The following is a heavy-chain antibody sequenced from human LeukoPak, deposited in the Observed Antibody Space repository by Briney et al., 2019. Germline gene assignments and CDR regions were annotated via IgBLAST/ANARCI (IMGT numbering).Heavy chain of an antibody. CDR3: ARGQWPFYYFDY. CDR2: IYYSGST. Sequence: SETLSLTCTVSGGSISSYYWSWIRQPPGKGLEWIGYIYYSGSTNYNPSLKSRVTISVDTSKNQFSLKLSSVTAADTAVYYCARGQWPFYYFDYWGRGTLVTVSS. J-gene: IGHJ4*02. V-gene: IGHV4-59*01. D-gene: IGHD6-19*01. CDR1: GGSISSYY.